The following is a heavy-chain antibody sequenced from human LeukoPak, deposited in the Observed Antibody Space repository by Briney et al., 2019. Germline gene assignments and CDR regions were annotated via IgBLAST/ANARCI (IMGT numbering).Heavy chain of an antibody. V-gene: IGHV4-61*01. CDR3: ARQLYGDFVNWFDP. D-gene: IGHD4-17*01. CDR1: GGSVSSGSYY. Sequence: PSEALSLTCTVSGGSVSSGSYYWSWIRQPPGKGLEWIGYIYYSGSTNYNPSLKSRVTISVDTSKNQFSLKLSSVTAADTAVYYCARQLYGDFVNWFDPWGQGTLVTVSS. J-gene: IGHJ5*02. CDR2: IYYSGST.